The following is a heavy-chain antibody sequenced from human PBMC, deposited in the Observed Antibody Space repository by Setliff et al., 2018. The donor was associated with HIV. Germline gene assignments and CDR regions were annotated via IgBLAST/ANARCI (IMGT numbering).Heavy chain of an antibody. J-gene: IGHJ4*02. Sequence: GSLRLSCGTSGFTFSNYGMNWVRQAPGKGLEWVSSISSSGTYIYYADSVKGRFTISRDNAKNSLSLQMNNLRAEDTAVYYCARDDPASIAYYARFDYWGQGTLVTVSS. V-gene: IGHV3-21*01. CDR3: ARDDPASIAYYARFDY. D-gene: IGHD3-22*01. CDR2: ISSSGTYI. CDR1: GFTFSNYG.